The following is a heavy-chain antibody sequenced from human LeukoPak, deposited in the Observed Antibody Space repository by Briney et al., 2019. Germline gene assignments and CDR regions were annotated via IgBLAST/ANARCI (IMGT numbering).Heavy chain of an antibody. CDR2: IYYSGST. V-gene: IGHV4-59*12. CDR3: ARDLGDLSFDI. CDR1: GGSISSYY. J-gene: IGHJ3*02. D-gene: IGHD3-10*01. Sequence: SETLSLTCTVSGGSISSYYWSWIRQPPGKGLEWIGYIYYSGSTNYNPSLKSRVTISVDTSKNQFSLNLSSVTAADTAVYYCARDLGDLSFDIWGQGTMVTVSS.